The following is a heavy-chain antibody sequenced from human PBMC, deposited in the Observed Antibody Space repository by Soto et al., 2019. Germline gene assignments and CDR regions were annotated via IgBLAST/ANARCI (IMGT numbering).Heavy chain of an antibody. CDR1: GYSSTYYW. CDR2: IYPGDSDT. Sequence: PGESLKISCKASGYSSTYYWIGWVRQMPGKGLEWMGIIYPGDSDTRYSPSFQGQVTISADKSLNTAYLQWSSLEASDSAIYHCARRVHYTGGAAWFFYHWGQGAVVTVS. D-gene: IGHD3-3*01. V-gene: IGHV5-51*01. J-gene: IGHJ4*02. CDR3: ARRVHYTGGAAWFFYH.